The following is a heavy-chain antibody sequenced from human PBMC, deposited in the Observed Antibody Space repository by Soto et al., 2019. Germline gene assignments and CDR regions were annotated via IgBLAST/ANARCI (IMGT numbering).Heavy chain of an antibody. J-gene: IGHJ4*02. D-gene: IGHD3-10*01. CDR3: ATALLWFGELYFDY. CDR2: INAGNGKT. V-gene: IGHV1-3*01. Sequence: ASVKVSCKASGYTFTSYAMHWVRQAPGQRLEWMGWINAGNGKTKYSQKFQGRVTITRDTSAGTAYMELSSLRSEDTAVYYCATALLWFGELYFDYWGQGTLVTVSS. CDR1: GYTFTSYA.